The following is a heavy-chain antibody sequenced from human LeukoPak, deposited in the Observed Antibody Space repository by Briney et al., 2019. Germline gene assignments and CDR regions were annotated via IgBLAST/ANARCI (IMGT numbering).Heavy chain of an antibody. J-gene: IGHJ3*02. Sequence: GESLKISCKGSGYTFTAYWIGWVRQMPGRGLEWMGIIYPGDSDTRYSPSFQGQVTISADKSISTAYLQWSSLTASDTAIYYCARPRSRGYSDGAFDIWGQGTMVTVSS. CDR2: IYPGDSDT. V-gene: IGHV5-51*01. CDR3: ARPRSRGYSDGAFDI. CDR1: GYTFTAYW. D-gene: IGHD3-22*01.